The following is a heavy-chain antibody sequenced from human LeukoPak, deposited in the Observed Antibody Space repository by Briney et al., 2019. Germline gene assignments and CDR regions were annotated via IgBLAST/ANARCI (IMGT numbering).Heavy chain of an antibody. CDR3: ARTNWGSYYFDY. J-gene: IGHJ4*02. CDR1: GYTFTGYY. D-gene: IGHD7-27*01. CDR2: INPNSGGT. V-gene: IGHV1-2*02. Sequence: ASVKVSCKASGYTFTGYYMHWVRQAPGQGLEWMGWINPNSGGTNYAQKFQGRVTMTRDMSTSTVYMELSSLRSEDTAVYYCARTNWGSYYFDYWGQGTLVTVSS.